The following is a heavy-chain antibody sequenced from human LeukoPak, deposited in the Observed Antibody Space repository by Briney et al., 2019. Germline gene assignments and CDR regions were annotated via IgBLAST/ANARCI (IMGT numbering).Heavy chain of an antibody. CDR2: ISSSGSTI. J-gene: IGHJ4*02. D-gene: IGHD3-22*01. Sequence: GGTLRLSCAASGFTFSSYEMNWVRQAPGKGLEWVSYISSSGSTIYYADSVKGRFTISRDNAKRSLYLQMNSLRAGDTAVYFCARRMGAFYYDSSGYYYAPFDYWGQGTLVTVSS. V-gene: IGHV3-48*03. CDR3: ARRMGAFYYDSSGYYYAPFDY. CDR1: GFTFSSYE.